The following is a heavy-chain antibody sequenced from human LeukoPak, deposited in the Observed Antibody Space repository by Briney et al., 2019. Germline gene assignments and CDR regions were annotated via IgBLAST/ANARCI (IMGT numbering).Heavy chain of an antibody. CDR3: AKGSVSVVVPAVIPYY. CDR1: GFTLKNYA. J-gene: IGHJ4*02. D-gene: IGHD2-2*01. V-gene: IGHV3-23*01. CDR2: ISGSGGST. Sequence: GGSLRLSCAASGFTLKNYAMSWVRQAPGKGLEWVSGISGSGGSTYYADSVKGRFTISRDNSKNTLYLQMNSLRAEDTAVYYCAKGSVSVVVPAVIPYYWGQGTLVTVSS.